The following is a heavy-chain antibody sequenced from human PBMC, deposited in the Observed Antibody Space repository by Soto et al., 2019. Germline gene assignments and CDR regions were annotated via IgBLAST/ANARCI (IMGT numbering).Heavy chain of an antibody. V-gene: IGHV4-30-2*01. J-gene: IGHJ4*02. CDR2: IYHSGST. Sequence: PGKGLEWIGYIYHSGSTYYNPSLKSRVTISVDRSKNQFSLKLSSVTAADTAVYYCARVISSGYYIHFDYWGQPTFVTVSS. D-gene: IGHD3-22*01. CDR3: ARVISSGYYIHFDY.